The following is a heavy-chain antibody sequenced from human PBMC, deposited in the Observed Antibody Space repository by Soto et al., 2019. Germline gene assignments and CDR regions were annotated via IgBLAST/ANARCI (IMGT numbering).Heavy chain of an antibody. CDR3: ARGLRGYSSSPGYYYYGMDV. V-gene: IGHV4-34*01. J-gene: IGHJ6*02. CDR2: INHSGST. CDR1: GGSFSGYY. D-gene: IGHD6-13*01. Sequence: SETLSLTCAVYGGSFSGYYWSWIRQPPGKGLEWIGEINHSGSTNYNPSLKSRVTISVDTSKNQFSLKLSSATAADTAVYYCARGLRGYSSSPGYYYYGMDVWGQGTTVTVSS.